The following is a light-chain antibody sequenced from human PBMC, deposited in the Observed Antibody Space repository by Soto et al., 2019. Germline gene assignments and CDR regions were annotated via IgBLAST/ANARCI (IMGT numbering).Light chain of an antibody. CDR3: QQLNSYPLT. CDR1: QDISDY. CDR2: AAS. Sequence: DIQLTQSPSFLSASVGDRVTITCRASQDISDYLAWHQQRPGKAPKLLIYAASTLQSGVPSRFSGSGSGTEFTLTISSLQPEDFATYSCQQLNSYPLTFGGGTKVDIK. J-gene: IGKJ4*01. V-gene: IGKV1-9*01.